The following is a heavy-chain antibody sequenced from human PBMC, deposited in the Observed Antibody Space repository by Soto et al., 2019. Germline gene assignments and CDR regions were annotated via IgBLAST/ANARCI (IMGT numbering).Heavy chain of an antibody. V-gene: IGHV4-34*01. CDR1: SRFVSGYD. Sequence: SAMLSLTCSIYSRFVSGYDWSWIRQPPGKGLEWIGEISQSGSTNYSPSLKSRVSISIDTSKKQFSLNLASVSAADTAVYYCARALKVSGSSQTRPDFWGQGTLVTVSS. CDR2: ISQSGST. J-gene: IGHJ4*02. CDR3: ARALKVSGSSQTRPDF. D-gene: IGHD6-6*01.